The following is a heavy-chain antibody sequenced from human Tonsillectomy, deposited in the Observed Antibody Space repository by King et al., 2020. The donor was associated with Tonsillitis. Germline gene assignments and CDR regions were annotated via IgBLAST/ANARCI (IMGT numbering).Heavy chain of an antibody. CDR3: ARGWGSGYYTYFDL. CDR2: TRNKANSYTT. D-gene: IGHD3-3*01. CDR1: GFTFSDHY. J-gene: IGHJ2*01. Sequence: QLVQSGGGLVQPGGSLRLSCAASGFTFSDHYMDWVRQAPGKGLEWVGRTRNKANSYTTEYAASVKGRFTISRDDSKNSLYLQMNSLKTEDTGVYYCARGWGSGYYTYFDLWGRGTLVTVSS. V-gene: IGHV3-72*01.